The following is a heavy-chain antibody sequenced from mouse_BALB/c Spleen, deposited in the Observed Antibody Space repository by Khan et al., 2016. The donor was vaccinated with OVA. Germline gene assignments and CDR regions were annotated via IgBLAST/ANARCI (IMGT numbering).Heavy chain of an antibody. Sequence: EVELVESGGGLVKPGGSLKLSCAASGFTFSDYYMYWIRQTPEKRLEWVATISDGGSYSYYPDSVKGRFPISRDDVKSNLYLQMSSLKSEDTAMYYCASGVYGGPLTYWGQGTLVTVSA. V-gene: IGHV5-4*02. CDR1: GFTFSDYY. D-gene: IGHD1-1*02. CDR3: ASGVYGGPLTY. J-gene: IGHJ3*01. CDR2: ISDGGSYS.